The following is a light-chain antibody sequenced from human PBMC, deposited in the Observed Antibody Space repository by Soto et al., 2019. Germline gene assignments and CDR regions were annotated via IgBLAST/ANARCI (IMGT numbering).Light chain of an antibody. CDR1: SSDVGGHNY. V-gene: IGLV2-14*01. CDR3: SSYTSSSTLHV. Sequence: QSVLTQPASVSGSPGQSITISCTGTSSDVGGHNYVSWYQQHPGKAPKLMIYEVSNRPSGVSNRFSGSKSGNTASLTISGLQAEDEADYYCSSYTSSSTLHVFGTGTKVTVL. CDR2: EVS. J-gene: IGLJ1*01.